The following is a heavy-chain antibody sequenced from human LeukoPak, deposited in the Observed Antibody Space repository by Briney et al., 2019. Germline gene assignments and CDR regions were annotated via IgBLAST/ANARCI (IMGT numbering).Heavy chain of an antibody. CDR2: ISYDGSNK. V-gene: IGHV3-30*18. CDR1: GFTFSSYG. Sequence: GRSLRLSCAASGFTFSSYGMPWVRQAPGKGLEWVAVISYDGSNKYYADSVKGRFTISRDNSKNTLYLQMNSLRAEDTAVYYCAKDLAVAGPYDAFDIWGQGTMVTVSS. CDR3: AKDLAVAGPYDAFDI. J-gene: IGHJ3*02. D-gene: IGHD6-19*01.